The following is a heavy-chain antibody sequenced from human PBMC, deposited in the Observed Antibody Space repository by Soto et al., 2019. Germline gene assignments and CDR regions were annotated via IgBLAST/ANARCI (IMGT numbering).Heavy chain of an antibody. CDR2: ISRSGDST. CDR1: GFTFSSYA. J-gene: IGHJ5*02. D-gene: IGHD3-10*01. CDR3: ARTYYYGSGSYPRFDP. V-gene: IGHV3-23*01. Sequence: GVSLRLSCAASGFTFSSYAMSWVRQAPGKGLEWVSTISRSGDSTFYADSVKGRFTISRDNSKNTLYLQMSGLRAEDTAVCYCARTYYYGSGSYPRFDPWGQGTLVTVSS.